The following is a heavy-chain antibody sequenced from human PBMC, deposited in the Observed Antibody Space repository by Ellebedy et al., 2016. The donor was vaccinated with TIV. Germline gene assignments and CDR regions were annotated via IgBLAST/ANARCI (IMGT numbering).Heavy chain of an antibody. J-gene: IGHJ5*02. CDR2: INPNSGDT. D-gene: IGHD1-1*01. V-gene: IGHV1-2*02. Sequence: AASVKVSCKASGYTFTGYYMHWVRQAPGQGLEWMGWINPNSGDTNYAQKFQGRVTMTRDTSISTAYMELSRLRSDDTAVYYCAREGLMQLDTNWFDPWGQGTLVTVSS. CDR3: AREGLMQLDTNWFDP. CDR1: GYTFTGYY.